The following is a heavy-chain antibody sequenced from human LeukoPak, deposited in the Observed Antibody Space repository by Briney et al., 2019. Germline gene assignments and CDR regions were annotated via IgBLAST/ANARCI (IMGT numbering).Heavy chain of an antibody. V-gene: IGHV3-74*01. CDR2: INSEGSIT. CDR3: TRDRGSTEFDY. D-gene: IGHD1-26*01. Sequence: GGSLRLSCAASGFTFSSYAMSWVRQAPGKGLVWVSRINSEGSITSYADSVKGRFTISRDNAKNTLYLQMNSLRVEDTAVYFCTRDRGSTEFDYWGQGTLVTVSS. CDR1: GFTFSSYA. J-gene: IGHJ4*02.